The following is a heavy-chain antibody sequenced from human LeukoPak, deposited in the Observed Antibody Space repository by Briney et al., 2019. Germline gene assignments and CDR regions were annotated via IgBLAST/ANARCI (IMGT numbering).Heavy chain of an antibody. CDR1: GFTVSDNY. D-gene: IGHD1-14*01. CDR3: ARELPGGYFQY. J-gene: IGHJ1*01. Sequence: GGSLRLSCAASGFTVSDNYISWVRQAPGKGLEWVSAIYSGGSTYYADSVKGRFTISRDNSKNTLYLQMKSLRAEDTAVYYCARELPGGYFQYWGQGTLVSVSS. CDR2: IYSGGST. V-gene: IGHV3-66*01.